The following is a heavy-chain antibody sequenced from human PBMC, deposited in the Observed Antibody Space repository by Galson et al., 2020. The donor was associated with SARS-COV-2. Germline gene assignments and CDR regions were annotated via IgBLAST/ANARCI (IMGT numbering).Heavy chain of an antibody. Sequence: SETLSLTCTVSGYSVSTTNYWGWVRQPPGRGLEWIGRVYPSGTTYYNPYLKSRVTISVDTSKNQFSLRLDSVTAADTALYYCARQGVNMIVLVTVPGWYFDLWGRGTLVTVAS. CDR3: ARQGVNMIVLVTVPGWYFDL. CDR2: VYPSGTT. D-gene: IGHD3-22*01. V-gene: IGHV4-38-2*02. J-gene: IGHJ2*01. CDR1: GYSVSTTNY.